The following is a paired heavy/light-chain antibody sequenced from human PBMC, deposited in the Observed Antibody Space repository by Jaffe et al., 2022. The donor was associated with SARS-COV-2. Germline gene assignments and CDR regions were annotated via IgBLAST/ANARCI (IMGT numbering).Heavy chain of an antibody. CDR1: GFTFSSFS. CDR3: AGDRDSSGWHFDY. V-gene: IGHV3-21*01. D-gene: IGHD6-19*01. Sequence: EAQLVESGGGLIKPGGSLRLSCAVSGFTFSSFSMSWVRQAPGKGLEWVSSVTTSSSYMFYADSVKGRFTISRDNAKNSVFLQMNSLRVEDTAVYYCAGDRDSSGWHFDYWGQGTLVTVSS. J-gene: IGHJ4*02. CDR2: VTTSSSYM.
Light chain of an antibody. V-gene: IGKV3-15*01. CDR2: GAS. J-gene: IGKJ4*01. CDR1: QSISIN. CDR3: QQYNNWPLT. Sequence: EIVMTQSPATLSVSPGERATLSCRASQSISINLGWYQQKPGQAPRLLIYGASARATGIPARFSGSGSGTEFTLTISSLQSEDFAVYYCQQYNNWPLTFGGGTKVEIK.